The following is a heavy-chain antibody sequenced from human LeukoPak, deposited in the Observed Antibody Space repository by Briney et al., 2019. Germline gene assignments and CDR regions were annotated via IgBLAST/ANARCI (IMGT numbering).Heavy chain of an antibody. D-gene: IGHD2-2*01. CDR2: INPNIGGA. V-gene: IGHV1-2*05. CDR1: GYTFTGYY. Sequence: GASVKVSCKASGYTFTGYYMHWVRQAPGQGLEWMGRINPNIGGANYAQKFQGRVTMTRDKSISTAYMELSRLRCDDTGVYYCAVGCCSSCNWFDPWGQGTLVTVSS. J-gene: IGHJ5*02. CDR3: AVGCCSSCNWFDP.